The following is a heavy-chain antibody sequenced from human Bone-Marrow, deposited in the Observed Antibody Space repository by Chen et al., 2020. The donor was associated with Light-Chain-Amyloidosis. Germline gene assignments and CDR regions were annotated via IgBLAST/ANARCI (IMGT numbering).Heavy chain of an antibody. D-gene: IGHD3-9*01. CDR2: ISYDGNNT. V-gene: IGHV3-30*18. J-gene: IGHJ6*02. CDR1: GFIFSNYD. CDR3: AKDRRPYDILTRYYSGFYYYYYGMDV. Sequence: QVQLVESGGGVVQPGRSLRLSCAASGFIFSNYDIHWVRQAPGKGLEWVALISYDGNNTYYVDSVKDRFTISRDNSKNTLYLQMSSLRPEDTAVYYCAKDRRPYDILTRYYSGFYYYYYGMDVWGQGTSVTVS.